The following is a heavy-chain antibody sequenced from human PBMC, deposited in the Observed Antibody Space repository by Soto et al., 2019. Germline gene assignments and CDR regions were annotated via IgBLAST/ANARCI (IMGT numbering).Heavy chain of an antibody. Sequence: SVKVSCKASGGTFSSYAISWVRQAPGQGLEWMGGIIPIFGTANYAQKFQGGVTITADESTSTAYMELSSLRSEDTAVYYCARGDQDIVVPRGAFDIWGQGTMVTV. D-gene: IGHD3-22*01. V-gene: IGHV1-69*13. J-gene: IGHJ3*02. CDR1: GGTFSSYA. CDR2: IIPIFGTA. CDR3: ARGDQDIVVPRGAFDI.